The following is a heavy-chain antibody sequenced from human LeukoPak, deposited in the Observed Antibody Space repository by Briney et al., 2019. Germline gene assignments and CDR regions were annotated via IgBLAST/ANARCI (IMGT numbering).Heavy chain of an antibody. D-gene: IGHD5-12*01. V-gene: IGHV3-64*01. Sequence: GGSLRLSCAASGFTFSSYAMHWVRQAPGKGLEYVSAISSNGGSTYYANSVKGRFTISRDNSKNTLYLQTNSLRAEDTAVYYCAKDFSGSFDYWGQGTLVTVSS. CDR3: AKDFSGSFDY. J-gene: IGHJ4*02. CDR1: GFTFSSYA. CDR2: ISSNGGST.